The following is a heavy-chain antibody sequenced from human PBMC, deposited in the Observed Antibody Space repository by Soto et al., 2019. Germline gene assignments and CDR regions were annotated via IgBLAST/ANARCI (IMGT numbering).Heavy chain of an antibody. Sequence: SETPSLTCTVSGGSISSFYWSWIRQPPGKGLEWIGYIYYYGNTNYNPSLKSRVTISVDTSKNQFSLKLSSVTAADTAVYYCARDLWGYCGTDCYPLDVWGQGTTVTVSS. J-gene: IGHJ6*02. CDR1: GGSISSFY. V-gene: IGHV4-59*01. D-gene: IGHD2-21*02. CDR3: ARDLWGYCGTDCYPLDV. CDR2: IYYYGNT.